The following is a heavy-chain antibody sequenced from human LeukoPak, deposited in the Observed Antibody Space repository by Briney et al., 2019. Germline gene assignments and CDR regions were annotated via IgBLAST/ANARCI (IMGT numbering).Heavy chain of an antibody. CDR3: AAVEKPIVVVPANQNPRAGFYFDY. J-gene: IGHJ4*02. Sequence: SETLSLTCTVSGGSISSSSYYWGWIRQPPGKGLEWIGEINHSGSTNYNPSLKSRVTISVDTSKNQFSLKLSSVTAADTAVYYCAAVEKPIVVVPANQNPRAGFYFDYWGQGTLVTVSS. CDR2: INHSGST. V-gene: IGHV4-39*07. CDR1: GGSISSSSYY. D-gene: IGHD2-2*01.